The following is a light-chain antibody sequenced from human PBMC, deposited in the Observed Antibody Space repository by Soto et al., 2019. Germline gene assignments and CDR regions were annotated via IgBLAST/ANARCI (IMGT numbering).Light chain of an antibody. J-gene: IGLJ1*01. CDR1: SSDVGSYNL. CDR2: EVS. CDR3: CSYAGSSTVYV. V-gene: IGLV2-23*02. Sequence: QSVLTQPASVSGSPGQSITISCTGTSSDVGSYNLVSWYQQHPGKAPKLMIYEVSKRPSGVSNRFSGSESGNTASLTISGLQAEDEADYYCCSYAGSSTVYVFGTGTKVTVL.